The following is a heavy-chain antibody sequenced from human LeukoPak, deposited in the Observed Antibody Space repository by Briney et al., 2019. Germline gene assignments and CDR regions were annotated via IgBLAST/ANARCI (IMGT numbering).Heavy chain of an antibody. D-gene: IGHD6-13*01. CDR3: VRFALTSSLDH. J-gene: IGHJ5*02. CDR1: GYKLTNNW. V-gene: IGHV5-51*01. CDR2: IYPGYSDA. Sequence: GESLKISGKISGYKLTNNWIGWVRQVPGKGLEWMGLIYPGYSDAKYSPSFQGQVTLSVDASISTAYLQLSGLRASDTAIYYCVRFALTSSLDHWGQGTLVTVSS.